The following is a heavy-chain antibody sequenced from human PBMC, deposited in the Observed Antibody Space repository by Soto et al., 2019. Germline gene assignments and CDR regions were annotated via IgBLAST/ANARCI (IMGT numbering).Heavy chain of an antibody. V-gene: IGHV1-3*01. Sequence: QVQLVQSGAEVKKPGTSVKVSCQTSGYTFTIFDMHWVRQAPGQSLEWMGWIKAANAYAVYSENFQGRVTFTRDTSARTGYMDVSSLRYEDTAVYYCGVSRGWWSFEYWGQGTLVTVSS. CDR3: GVSRGWWSFEY. J-gene: IGHJ4*02. D-gene: IGHD6-19*01. CDR1: GYTFTIFD. CDR2: IKAANAYA.